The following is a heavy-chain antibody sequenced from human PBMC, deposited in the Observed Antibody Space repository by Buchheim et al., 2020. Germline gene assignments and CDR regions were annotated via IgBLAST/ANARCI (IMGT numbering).Heavy chain of an antibody. CDR2: ISSSGSTI. CDR1: GFTFSSYE. CDR3: AIGRRNIAVAGTHAFDI. J-gene: IGHJ3*02. V-gene: IGHV3-48*03. Sequence: EVQLVESGGGLVQPGGSLRLSCAASGFTFSSYEMNWVRQAPGKGLEWGSYISSSGSTIYYADSVKGRFTISRANAKNSLYLQMNSLKAEDTAVYYCAIGRRNIAVAGTHAFDIWGQGT. D-gene: IGHD6-19*01.